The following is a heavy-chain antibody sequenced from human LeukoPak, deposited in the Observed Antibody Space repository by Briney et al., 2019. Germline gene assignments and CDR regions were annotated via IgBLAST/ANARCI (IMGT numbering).Heavy chain of an antibody. D-gene: IGHD3-22*01. Sequence: PGGSLRLSCAASGFTFSSYAMSWVRQAPGKGLEWVSAISGSGGSTYYADSVKGRFTISRDNSKNTLYLQMNSLRAEDTAVYYCAKSRQYYDSSGHNLGPFDYWGQGTLVTVSS. CDR1: GFTFSSYA. J-gene: IGHJ4*02. V-gene: IGHV3-23*01. CDR3: AKSRQYYDSSGHNLGPFDY. CDR2: ISGSGGST.